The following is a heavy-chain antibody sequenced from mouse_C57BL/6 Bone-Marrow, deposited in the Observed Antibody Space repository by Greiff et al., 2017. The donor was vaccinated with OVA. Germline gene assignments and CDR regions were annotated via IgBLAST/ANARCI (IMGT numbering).Heavy chain of an antibody. CDR1: GYTFTSHG. V-gene: IGHV1-81*01. J-gene: IGHJ2*01. CDR2: IYPRSGNT. Sequence: QVQLQQSGAELARPGASVKLFCKASGYTFTSHGISWGKQRTGQGLEWIGVIYPRSGNTYYNEEFKGKATLTADKSSSTAYMELRSLTSEDAAVYFCARSAHDYWGQGTTLTVSS. CDR3: ARSAHDY.